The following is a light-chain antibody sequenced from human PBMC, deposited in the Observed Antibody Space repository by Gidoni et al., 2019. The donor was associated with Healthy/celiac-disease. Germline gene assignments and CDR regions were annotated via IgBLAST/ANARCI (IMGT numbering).Light chain of an antibody. CDR3: QAWDSSTAEVV. CDR2: QDI. CDR1: KLGDKY. Sequence: SYELTPPPSVSVSPGQTASITCSGDKLGDKYACWYQQKPGQSHVLVIYQDIKRPSGIPKRFSGSNSGNTDTLTISGTQAMDEADYYCQAWDSSTAEVVFGGGTKLTVL. J-gene: IGLJ2*01. V-gene: IGLV3-1*01.